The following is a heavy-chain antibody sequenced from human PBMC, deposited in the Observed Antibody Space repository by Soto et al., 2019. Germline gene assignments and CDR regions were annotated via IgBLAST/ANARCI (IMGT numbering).Heavy chain of an antibody. Sequence: SETLSLTCTVSGGSISSYYWSWIRQPPGKGLEWIGYIYYSGSTNYNPSLKSRVPISVDTSKNQFSLKLSPVTAADTAVYYCARASQRRYSSSWNTFDYWGQGTLVTVSS. CDR1: GGSISSYY. CDR2: IYYSGST. V-gene: IGHV4-59*01. CDR3: ARASQRRYSSSWNTFDY. J-gene: IGHJ4*02. D-gene: IGHD6-13*01.